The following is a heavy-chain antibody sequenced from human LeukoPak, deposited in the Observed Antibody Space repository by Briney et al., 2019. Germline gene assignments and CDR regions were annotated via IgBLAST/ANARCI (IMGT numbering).Heavy chain of an antibody. Sequence: QPGGSLRLSCAASGFTFSSYAMSWVRQAPGKGLEWVSYISSNGRTIYYADSLKGRFTISRDNAKNSLYLQMNSLRAEDTGLYYCVRNYDYWGQGTLVTVSS. J-gene: IGHJ4*02. CDR2: ISSNGRTI. CDR1: GFTFSSYA. D-gene: IGHD5-24*01. CDR3: VRNYDY. V-gene: IGHV3-48*03.